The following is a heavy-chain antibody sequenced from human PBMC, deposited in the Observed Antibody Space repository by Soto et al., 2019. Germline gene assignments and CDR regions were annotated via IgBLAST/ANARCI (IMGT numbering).Heavy chain of an antibody. D-gene: IGHD1-1*01. J-gene: IGHJ4*02. CDR3: AHRAGLQGNWNGGYFDY. CDR2: IYWDDDK. CDR1: GFSLTTVGVG. Sequence: QINLKESGPTRVKPTQTLTLTCTFSGFSLTTVGVGVGWIRQPPGKALERLALIYWDDDKRYSPSLKCRLTNTKDTSKQQVVLTMTNMDPVDTATYYCAHRAGLQGNWNGGYFDYWGQGALVTVSS. V-gene: IGHV2-5*02.